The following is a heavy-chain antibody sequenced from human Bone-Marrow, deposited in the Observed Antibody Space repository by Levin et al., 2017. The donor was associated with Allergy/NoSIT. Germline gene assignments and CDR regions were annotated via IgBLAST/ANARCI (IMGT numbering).Heavy chain of an antibody. CDR3: ARDGLGSSIAARLAYNWFDP. D-gene: IGHD6-6*01. V-gene: IGHV3-30-3*01. CDR1: GFTFSSYA. J-gene: IGHJ5*02. CDR2: ISYDGSNK. Sequence: PGGSLRLSCAASGFTFSSYAMHWVRQAPGKGLEWVAVISYDGSNKYYADSVKGRFTISRDNSKNTLYLQMNSLRAEDTAVYYCARDGLGSSIAARLAYNWFDPWGQGTLVTVSS.